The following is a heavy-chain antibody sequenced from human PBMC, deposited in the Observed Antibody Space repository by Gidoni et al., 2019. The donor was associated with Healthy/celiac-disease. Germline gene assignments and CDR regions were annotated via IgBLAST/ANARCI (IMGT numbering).Heavy chain of an antibody. D-gene: IGHD5-18*01. J-gene: IGHJ4*02. V-gene: IGHV3-11*05. CDR2: ISSSSSYT. CDR1: GSTFSDYY. CDR3: ARRKTAMEPLDY. Sequence: QVQLVESGGGLVKPGGSLRPSCAASGSTFSDYYMSWIRQAPGQGLEWVSYISSSSSYTNYADSVKGRFTISRDNAKNSLYLQMNSLRAEDTAVYYCARRKTAMEPLDYWGQGTLVTVSS.